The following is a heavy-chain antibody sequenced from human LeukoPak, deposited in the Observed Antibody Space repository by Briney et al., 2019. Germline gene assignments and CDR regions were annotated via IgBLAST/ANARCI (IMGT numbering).Heavy chain of an antibody. J-gene: IGHJ6*02. Sequence: VASVKVSCKASGGTFSSYAISWVRQAPGQGLEWMGRIIPILGIANYAQKFQGRVTITADKSTSTAYMELRSLRSDDTAVYYCARDRYSSNLYYYYGMDVWGQGTTVTVSS. CDR1: GGTFSSYA. CDR3: ARDRYSSNLYYYYGMDV. CDR2: IIPILGIA. V-gene: IGHV1-69*04. D-gene: IGHD6-13*01.